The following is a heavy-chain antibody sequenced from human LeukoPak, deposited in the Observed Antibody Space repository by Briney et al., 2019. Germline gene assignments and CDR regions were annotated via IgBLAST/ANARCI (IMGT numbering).Heavy chain of an antibody. CDR2: IYYSGST. V-gene: IGHV4-59*01. Sequence: SETLSLTCTASGGSTSSYYWSWVRQPPGKGLEWIGYIYYSGSTNYNPSLKSRVTISVDTSKNQYSLKLSSVTAADTAVYYCARGGWPNFDYWGQETLVTVSS. D-gene: IGHD2-15*01. CDR3: ARGGWPNFDY. J-gene: IGHJ4*02. CDR1: GGSTSSYY.